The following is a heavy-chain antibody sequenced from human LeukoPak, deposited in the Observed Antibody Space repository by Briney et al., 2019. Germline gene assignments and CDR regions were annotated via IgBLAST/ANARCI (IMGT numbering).Heavy chain of an antibody. CDR3: ARGDGNWFDP. V-gene: IGHV3-21*01. J-gene: IGHJ5*02. D-gene: IGHD2-21*02. CDR1: GFTFSSYS. CDR2: ISSSSSYI. Sequence: GGSLRLSCAASGFTFSSYSTNWARQAPGKGLEWVSSISSSSSYIYYADSVKGRFTISRDNAKNSLYLQMNSLRAEDTAVYYCARGDGNWFDPWGQGTLVTVSS.